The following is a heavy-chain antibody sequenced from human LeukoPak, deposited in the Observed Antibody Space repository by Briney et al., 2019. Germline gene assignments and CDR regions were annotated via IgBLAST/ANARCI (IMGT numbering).Heavy chain of an antibody. Sequence: PSETLSLTCAVYGGSFSGYYWSWIRQPPGKGLEWIGEINHSGSTNYNPSLKSRVTISVDTSKNQFSLKLSSVTAADTAAYYCALAGKRDDDAFDIWGQGTMVTVSS. CDR2: INHSGST. J-gene: IGHJ3*02. CDR3: ALAGKRDDDAFDI. V-gene: IGHV4-34*01. D-gene: IGHD6-19*01. CDR1: GGSFSGYY.